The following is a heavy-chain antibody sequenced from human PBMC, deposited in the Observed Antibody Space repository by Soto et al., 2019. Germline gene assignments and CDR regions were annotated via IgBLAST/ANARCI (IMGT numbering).Heavy chain of an antibody. CDR3: ATFNFGVALLDY. J-gene: IGHJ4*02. CDR1: GYTLTELS. Sequence: ASVKVSCKVSGYTLTELSMHWVRQAPGKGLEWMGGFDPEDGETIYAQKFQGRVTMTEDTSTDTAYMELSSLRSEDTAVYYCATFNFGVALLDYWGQGTLVTGSS. D-gene: IGHD3-3*01. CDR2: FDPEDGET. V-gene: IGHV1-24*01.